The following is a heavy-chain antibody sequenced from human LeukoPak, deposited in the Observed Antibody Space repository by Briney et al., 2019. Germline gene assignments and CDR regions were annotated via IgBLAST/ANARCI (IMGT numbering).Heavy chain of an antibody. V-gene: IGHV4-34*01. J-gene: IGHJ4*02. D-gene: IGHD3-22*01. CDR1: GGSFSGYY. CDR2: INHSGST. Sequence: SETLSLTCAVYGGSFSGYYWSWIRQPPGKGLEWIGEINHSGSTNYNPSLKSRVTISVDTSKNQFSLKLSSVTAADTAVYYCGRKLFLDSSGLYLFDYWGQGTLVTVSS. CDR3: GRKLFLDSSGLYLFDY.